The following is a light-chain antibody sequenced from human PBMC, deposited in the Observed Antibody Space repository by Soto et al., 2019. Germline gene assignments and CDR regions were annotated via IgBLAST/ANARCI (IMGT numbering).Light chain of an antibody. V-gene: IGKV3-15*01. CDR1: QTVNNN. CDR3: QQYNSSPLT. J-gene: IGKJ4*01. Sequence: EIVMTQSPATLSVSPGERATLSCRASQTVNNNLAWYQQKPGQAPRLLIYGASARATGLPARFSGRGSGTEFTLTISSRQSEDFAVYYCQQYNSSPLTFGGGTKVEIK. CDR2: GAS.